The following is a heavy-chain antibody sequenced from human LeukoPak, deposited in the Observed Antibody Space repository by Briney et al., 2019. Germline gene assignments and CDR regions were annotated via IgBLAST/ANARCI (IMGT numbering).Heavy chain of an antibody. CDR1: GFTFSSYW. CDR2: INSDGSST. CDR3: AREDGTGYYYDSSGYCQH. Sequence: PGGSLRLSCAASGFTFSSYWMHWVRQAPGKGLVWVSRINSDGSSTSYADSVKGRFTISRDNAKNTLYLQMNSLRVEDTAVYYCAREDGTGYYYDSSGYCQHWGQGTLVTVSS. V-gene: IGHV3-74*01. D-gene: IGHD3-22*01. J-gene: IGHJ1*01.